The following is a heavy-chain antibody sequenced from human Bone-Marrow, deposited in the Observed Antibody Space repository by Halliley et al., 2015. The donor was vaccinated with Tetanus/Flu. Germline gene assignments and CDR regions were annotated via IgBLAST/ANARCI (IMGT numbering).Heavy chain of an antibody. CDR2: FSYNGGH. J-gene: IGHJ6*02. CDR3: ARWGYSNSWELFYGVDV. V-gene: IGHV4-59*01. Sequence: FSYNGGHNYNPSLKSRVPFSVDTARNHFSLRLSSVTAADTAMFYCARWGYSNSWELFYGVDVWGQGTTVIVSS. D-gene: IGHD6-13*01.